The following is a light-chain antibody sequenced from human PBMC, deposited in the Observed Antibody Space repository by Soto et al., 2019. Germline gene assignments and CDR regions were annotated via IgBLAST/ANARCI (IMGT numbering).Light chain of an antibody. CDR2: EVS. CDR1: SSDVGGYNS. CDR3: SSHAGANNLV. Sequence: QSVLTQPPSASGSPGQSVTISCTGTSSDVGGYNSVSWYQQHPGKAPKLMIYEVSKRPSGVPDRFSGSKSGNTASLTVSGRQAEDEANYYSSSHAGANNLVFGGGTKVTV. V-gene: IGLV2-8*01. J-gene: IGLJ2*01.